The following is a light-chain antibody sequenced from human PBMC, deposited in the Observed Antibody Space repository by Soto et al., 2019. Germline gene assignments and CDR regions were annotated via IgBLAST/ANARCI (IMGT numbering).Light chain of an antibody. CDR3: QHSNGTPYT. J-gene: IGKJ2*01. V-gene: IGKV1-39*01. CDR2: ASF. Sequence: DIQMTQSPSSLSVSVGDRLTITCRASQSISNYLTWYQQKPGKAPKLLIYASFNFQSGVPSRFSGSGSGTDFTLTISSLQPEDFGTYYCQHSNGTPYTSGHGTKLEIK. CDR1: QSISNY.